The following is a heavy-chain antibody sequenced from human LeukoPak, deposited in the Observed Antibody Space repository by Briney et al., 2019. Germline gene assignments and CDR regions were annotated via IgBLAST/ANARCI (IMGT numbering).Heavy chain of an antibody. CDR3: ARDNGDYRSIYYYMDV. Sequence: PSQTLSLTCTVSGGSINSGGSYWSWIRQHPGKGLEWIGCIYYSWSSYYNPSLKSRVTLSLDTSKNQFSLKLSSVTAADTAVYYCARDNGDYRSIYYYMDVWGKGTTVTVSS. CDR1: GGSINSGGSY. J-gene: IGHJ6*03. D-gene: IGHD4-11*01. CDR2: IYYSWSS. V-gene: IGHV4-31*03.